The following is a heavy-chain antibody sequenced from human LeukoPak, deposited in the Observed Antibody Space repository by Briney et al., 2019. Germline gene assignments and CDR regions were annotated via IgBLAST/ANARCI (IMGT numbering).Heavy chain of an antibody. V-gene: IGHV3-21*01. CDR3: ARGKSDYSSSPSDFDY. Sequence: GGSLRLSCAASGFTFSSNSMSWVRQAPGKGLEWVSSISSSSGYIYYADSVKGRFTISRDNAKNSLYLQVNSLRAEDTAVYYCARGKSDYSSSPSDFDYWGQGTLVTVSS. D-gene: IGHD6-6*01. CDR2: ISSSSGYI. J-gene: IGHJ4*02. CDR1: GFTFSSNS.